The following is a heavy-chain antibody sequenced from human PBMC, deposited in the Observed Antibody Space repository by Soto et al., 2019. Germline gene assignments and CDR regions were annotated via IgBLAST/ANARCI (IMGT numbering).Heavy chain of an antibody. CDR3: ARGSSSSSPYYFDY. CDR2: IYYSGST. Sequence: KASETLSLTCTVSGGSISSYYWSWIRQPPGKGLEWIGYIYYSGSTNYNPSLKSRVTISVDTSKNQFSLKLSSVTAADTAVYYCARGSSSSSPYYFDYWGQGTLVTVSS. D-gene: IGHD6-6*01. CDR1: GGSISSYY. V-gene: IGHV4-59*01. J-gene: IGHJ4*02.